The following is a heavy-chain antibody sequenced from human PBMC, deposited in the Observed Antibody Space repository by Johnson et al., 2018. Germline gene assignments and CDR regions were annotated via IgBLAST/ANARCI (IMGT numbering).Heavy chain of an antibody. V-gene: IGHV3-15*07. CDR2: IKSKPNGETT. CDR3: ATGRYFDY. CDR1: GFTFSNAW. Sequence: VQLVQGGGGLVKPGGSLGLPCVGYGFTFSNAWMNWVRQAPGKGLEWVGRIKSKPNGETTDYATAVKGRFTISRDDSKATAYVQMNSLKTEDAAVYYCATGRYFDYWGQGILVTVSS. J-gene: IGHJ4*02.